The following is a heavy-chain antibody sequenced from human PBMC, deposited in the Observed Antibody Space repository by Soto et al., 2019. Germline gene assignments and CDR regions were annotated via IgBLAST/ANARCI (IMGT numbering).Heavy chain of an antibody. CDR1: GGSISSGDYY. Sequence: SETLSLTCTVSGGSISSGDYYWSWIRQPPGKGLEWIGEIYHSGSTNYNPSLKSRVTVSVDKSMSQFSLKLTSVTAADTAVYYCATNSYYSLGVWGQGTTVTVSS. CDR2: IYHSGST. J-gene: IGHJ6*02. CDR3: ATNSYYSLGV. V-gene: IGHV4-61*05.